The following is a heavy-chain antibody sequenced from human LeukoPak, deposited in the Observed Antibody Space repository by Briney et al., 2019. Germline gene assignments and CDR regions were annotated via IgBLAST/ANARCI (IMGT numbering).Heavy chain of an antibody. D-gene: IGHD3-22*01. CDR2: IHPNGGST. CDR1: GYTFTSYY. Sequence: ASVKVSCKASGYTFTSYYIHWVRQPPGQGLEWMGIIHPNGGSTSYAQKFQGRVTMTIDASTSTSYMELSSLRSEDTALYYCARITMTTAGWYFDLWGRGTLVTVSS. J-gene: IGHJ2*01. CDR3: ARITMTTAGWYFDL. V-gene: IGHV1-46*01.